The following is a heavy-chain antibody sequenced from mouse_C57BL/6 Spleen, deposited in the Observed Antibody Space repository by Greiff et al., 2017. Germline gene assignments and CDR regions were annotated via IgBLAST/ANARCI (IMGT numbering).Heavy chain of an antibody. Sequence: EVHLVESGGGLVQPKGSLKLSCAASGFSFNTYAMNWVRQAPGKGLEWVARIRSKSNNYATYYADSVKDRFTISRDDSESMLYLQMNNLKTEDTAMYYCVRQRYYYGSSYGYFDVWGTGTTVTVSS. V-gene: IGHV10-1*01. D-gene: IGHD1-1*01. J-gene: IGHJ1*03. CDR3: VRQRYYYGSSYGYFDV. CDR1: GFSFNTYA. CDR2: IRSKSNNYAT.